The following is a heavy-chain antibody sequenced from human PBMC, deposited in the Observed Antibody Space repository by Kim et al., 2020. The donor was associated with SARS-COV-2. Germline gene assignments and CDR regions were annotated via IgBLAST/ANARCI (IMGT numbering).Heavy chain of an antibody. V-gene: IGHV1-69*13. D-gene: IGHD3-22*01. CDR2: IIPIFGTA. J-gene: IGHJ4*02. CDR3: ASFPPPDYYDSSGYYDY. Sequence: SVKVSCKASGGTFSSYAISWVRQAPGQGLEWMGGIIPIFGTANYAQKFQGRVTITADESTSTAYMELSSLRSEDTAVYYCASFPPPDYYDSSGYYDYWGQGTLVTVSS. CDR1: GGTFSSYA.